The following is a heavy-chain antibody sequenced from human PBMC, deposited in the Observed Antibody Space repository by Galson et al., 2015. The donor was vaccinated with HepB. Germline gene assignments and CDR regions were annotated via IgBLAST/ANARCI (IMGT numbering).Heavy chain of an antibody. D-gene: IGHD4-11*01. V-gene: IGHV3-53*05. J-gene: IGHJ5*02. CDR3: ARDLIPTVTTWFDP. CDR2: IYSGGST. Sequence: SLRLSCAASGFTVSSNYMSWVRQAPGKGLEWVSVIYSGGSTYYADSVKGRFTISRDNSKNTLYLQMNSLRAEDTAVYYCARDLIPTVTTWFDPWGQGTLVTVSS. CDR1: GFTVSSNY.